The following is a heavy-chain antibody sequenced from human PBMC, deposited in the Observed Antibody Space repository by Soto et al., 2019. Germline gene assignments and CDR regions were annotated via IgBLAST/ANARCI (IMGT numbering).Heavy chain of an antibody. Sequence: SETLSLTCTVSGASVTGFYWSWIRQPPGKGLEWIGYVFHSGSSNYNPSLKSRVTISVDTSKSQISLRLTSVTAADTAVYYCARHPGLGVDHIDYWGQGNLVTVSS. D-gene: IGHD6-19*01. CDR2: VFHSGSS. CDR3: ARHPGLGVDHIDY. J-gene: IGHJ4*02. V-gene: IGHV4-59*08. CDR1: GASVTGFY.